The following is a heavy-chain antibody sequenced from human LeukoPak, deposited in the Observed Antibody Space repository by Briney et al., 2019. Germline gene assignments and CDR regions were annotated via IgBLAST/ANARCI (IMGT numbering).Heavy chain of an antibody. CDR3: ARAPTMIDPSGLDY. Sequence: GSSVKVSCKASGGTFSSYAISWVRQAPGQGLEWMGGIIPIFGTANYAQKLQGRVTMTTDTSTSTAYMELRSLRSDDTAVYYCARAPTMIDPSGLDYWGQGTLVTVSS. CDR1: GGTFSSYA. V-gene: IGHV1-69*05. CDR2: IIPIFGTA. J-gene: IGHJ4*02. D-gene: IGHD3-22*01.